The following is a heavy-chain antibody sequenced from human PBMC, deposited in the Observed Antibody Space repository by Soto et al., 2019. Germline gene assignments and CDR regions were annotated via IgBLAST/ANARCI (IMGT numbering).Heavy chain of an antibody. V-gene: IGHV3-30*18. CDR2: ISYDGSNK. Sequence: QVQLVESGGGVVQPGRSLRLSCAASGFTFSSYGMHWVRQAPGKGLEWVAVISYDGSNKYYADSVKGRFTISRDNSKNTLYLQMNSLRAEDTAVYYCAESLFVELEDSGITGTTQDYWGQGTLVTVSS. CDR3: AESLFVELEDSGITGTTQDY. CDR1: GFTFSSYG. J-gene: IGHJ4*02. D-gene: IGHD1-7*01.